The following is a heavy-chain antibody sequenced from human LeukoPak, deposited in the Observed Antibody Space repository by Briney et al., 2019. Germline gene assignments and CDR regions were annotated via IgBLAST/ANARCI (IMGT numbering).Heavy chain of an antibody. CDR2: INPNSGGT. CDR1: GYTFTGYY. D-gene: IGHD1-26*01. Sequence: ASVKVSCKASGYTFTGYYMHWVRQAPGQGLEWMGRINPNSGGTNYAQKFQGRVTTTRDTSISTAYMELSRLRSDDTAVYYCARGRDSGSYFPLDAFDIWGQGTMVTVSS. V-gene: IGHV1-2*06. CDR3: ARGRDSGSYFPLDAFDI. J-gene: IGHJ3*02.